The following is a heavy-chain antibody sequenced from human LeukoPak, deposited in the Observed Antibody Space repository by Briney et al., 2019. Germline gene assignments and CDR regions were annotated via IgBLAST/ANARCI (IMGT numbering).Heavy chain of an antibody. CDR3: ARDNRAAAAFDY. CDR1: GGTFSSYA. CDR2: IIPILGIA. Sequence: ASVKVSCKASGGTFSSYAISWVRQAPGQGLEWMGRIIPILGIANYAQKFQGRVTITADESTSTAYMELSSLRSEDTAVYYCARDNRAAAAFDYWGQGTLVTVSS. D-gene: IGHD2-2*01. V-gene: IGHV1-69*04. J-gene: IGHJ4*02.